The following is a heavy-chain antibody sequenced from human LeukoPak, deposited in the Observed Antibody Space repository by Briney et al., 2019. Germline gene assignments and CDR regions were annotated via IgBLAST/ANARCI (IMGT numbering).Heavy chain of an antibody. V-gene: IGHV3-30*02. J-gene: IGHJ4*02. CDR2: IRYDGGNK. CDR3: AKDGRSSTV. CDR1: GFTFSSYG. D-gene: IGHD2-2*01. Sequence: PGGSLRLSCAASGFTFSSYGMHWVRQAPGKGLEWVAFIRYDGGNKYYADSVKGRFTISRDNSKNTLYLQMNSLRAEDTAVYYCAKDGRSSTVWGQGTLVTVSS.